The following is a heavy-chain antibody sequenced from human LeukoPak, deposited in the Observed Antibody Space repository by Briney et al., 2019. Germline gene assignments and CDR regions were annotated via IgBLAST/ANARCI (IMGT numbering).Heavy chain of an antibody. D-gene: IGHD3-22*01. CDR1: GFTFSSYA. V-gene: IGHV3-23*01. J-gene: IGHJ4*02. CDR2: ISGSGGST. CDR3: AKGDYYDSSGYLDY. Sequence: PGGSLRLSCAASGFTFSSYAMSWVRQAPGEGLEWVSAISGSGGSTYYADSVKGRFTISRDNSKNTLYLQMNSLRAEDTAVYYCAKGDYYDSSGYLDYWGQGTLVTVSS.